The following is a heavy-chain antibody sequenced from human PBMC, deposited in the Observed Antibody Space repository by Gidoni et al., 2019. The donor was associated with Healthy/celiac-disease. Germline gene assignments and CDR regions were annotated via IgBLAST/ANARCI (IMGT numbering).Heavy chain of an antibody. CDR2: IRWNSGSI. J-gene: IGHJ4*02. CDR3: AKEASETNGSGFS. CDR1: GFPFDDYA. Sequence: EVPLVESGGGLVPPGRSLRLSCAASGFPFDDYAMHWVRQAPGKGLEWVSGIRWNSGSIGYADSVKGRFTISRDNAKNSLYLQMNSLRAEDKALYYCAKEASETNGSGFSWGQGTMVTVSS. D-gene: IGHD3-10*01. V-gene: IGHV3-9*01.